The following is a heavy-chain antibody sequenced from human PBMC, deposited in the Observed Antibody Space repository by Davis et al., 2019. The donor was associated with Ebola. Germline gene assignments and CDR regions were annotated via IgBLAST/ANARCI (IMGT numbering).Heavy chain of an antibody. CDR1: GFTFSSYS. CDR2: ISSSSSYI. Sequence: GESLKISCAASGFTFSSYSMNWVRQAPGKGLEWVSSISSSSSYIYYADSVKGRSTISRDNAKNSLYLQMNSLRAEDTAVYYCARDNYDYIWGSYRYYFDYWGQGTLVTVSS. V-gene: IGHV3-21*01. D-gene: IGHD3-16*02. CDR3: ARDNYDYIWGSYRYYFDY. J-gene: IGHJ4*02.